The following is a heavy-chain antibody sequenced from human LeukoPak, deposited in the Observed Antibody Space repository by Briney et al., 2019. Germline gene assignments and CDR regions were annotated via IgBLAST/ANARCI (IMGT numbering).Heavy chain of an antibody. J-gene: IGHJ4*02. CDR1: GGTFSSYA. Sequence: VASVKVSCKASGGTFSSYAISWVRQAPGQGLEWMGGIIPIFGTANYAQKFQGRVTITADESTSTAYMELSSLRSEDTAVYYCARDLEGDSPDYWGQGTLVTVSS. D-gene: IGHD6-13*01. CDR2: IIPIFGTA. V-gene: IGHV1-69*13. CDR3: ARDLEGDSPDY.